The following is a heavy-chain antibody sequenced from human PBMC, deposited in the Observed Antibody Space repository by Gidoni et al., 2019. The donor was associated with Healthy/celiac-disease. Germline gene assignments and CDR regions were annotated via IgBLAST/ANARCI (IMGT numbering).Heavy chain of an antibody. J-gene: IGHJ3*02. D-gene: IGHD3-22*01. V-gene: IGHV4-61*02. CDR1: GGSISSGSYY. CDR3: ARITDYYDSSGYYSSFAFDI. Sequence: QVQLQESGPGLVKPSQTLSLTCTVSGGSISSGSYYWSWIRQPAWKGLEWIGRIYTSGITNYNPSLKSRVTISVDTSKNQFSLKLSSVTAADTAVYYCARITDYYDSSGYYSSFAFDIWGQGTMVTVSS. CDR2: IYTSGIT.